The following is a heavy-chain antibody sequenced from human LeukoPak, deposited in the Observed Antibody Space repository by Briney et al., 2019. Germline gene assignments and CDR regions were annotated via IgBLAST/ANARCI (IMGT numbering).Heavy chain of an antibody. CDR1: GFTVSSNY. CDR3: PKGSQLLVRGGAYFDS. J-gene: IGHJ4*02. V-gene: IGHV3-53*01. D-gene: IGHD6-13*01. Sequence: PGGSLRLSCAASGFTVSSNYMSWVRQAPGKGLEWVSAMSGVGGTTYYAASVRGRFTISRDNSKNILSLEMSSLRVEDTGIYSCPKGSQLLVRGGAYFDSWGQGTPVSVSS. CDR2: MSGVGGTT.